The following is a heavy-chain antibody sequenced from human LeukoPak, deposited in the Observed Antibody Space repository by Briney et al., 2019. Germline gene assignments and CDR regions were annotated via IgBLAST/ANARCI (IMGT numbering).Heavy chain of an antibody. D-gene: IGHD4-23*01. J-gene: IGHJ6*04. CDR3: AKDSPRTNSTCVDG. CDR1: VFTFSSYD. Sequence: VGSLRLSSAASVFTFSSYDIHGVGHAPRQGLDWIASIAYNGSKKSYTDSVKGQFTISRDTPKNTLYLQMNTLRPPHIPAYFIAKDSPRTNSTCVDGWGKGSTVTISS. CDR2: IAYNGSKK. V-gene: IGHV3-30*02.